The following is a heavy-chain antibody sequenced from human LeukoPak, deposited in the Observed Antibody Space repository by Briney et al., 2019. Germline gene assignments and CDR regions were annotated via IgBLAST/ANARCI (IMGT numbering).Heavy chain of an antibody. J-gene: IGHJ4*02. D-gene: IGHD1-26*01. CDR2: IYPGDSDA. Sequence: GESLKISCKGSGYSFNSYWIGWVRQMPGKGLKWMGIIYPGDSDARYSPSFQGQVTISADKSISTAYLQWSSLKASDTAMYYCARRRDLYSGSYYPFDYWGQGTMVTVSS. CDR1: GYSFNSYW. V-gene: IGHV5-51*01. CDR3: ARRRDLYSGSYYPFDY.